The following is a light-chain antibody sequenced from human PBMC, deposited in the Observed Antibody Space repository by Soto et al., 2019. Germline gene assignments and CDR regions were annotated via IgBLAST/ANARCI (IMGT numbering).Light chain of an antibody. J-gene: IGKJ2*01. V-gene: IGKV1-39*01. CDR3: QQSYSTPPT. Sequence: DIKMTQSPSSLSASVGDRVTITCRASQYISNYLNWYQQKSGIAPKLLIHTASTLQSGVPSRFSGRGSGPDFTLTISSVQPDDFAIYFCQQSYSTPPTFGQGTPLEIK. CDR2: TAS. CDR1: QYISNY.